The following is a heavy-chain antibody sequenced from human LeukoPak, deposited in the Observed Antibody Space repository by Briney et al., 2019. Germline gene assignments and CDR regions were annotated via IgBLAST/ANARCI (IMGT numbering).Heavy chain of an antibody. CDR3: ARDSNDSSIPCFDY. CDR2: IYYSGST. V-gene: IGHV4-59*01. J-gene: IGHJ4*02. D-gene: IGHD3-22*01. CDR1: GGSIRNYY. Sequence: KPSETLSLTCTVSGGSIRNYYWSWIRQPPGKGLEWIGYIYYSGSTNYKSSLKSRITISVDTSKNQISLKLSSVTAADTAVYYCARDSNDSSIPCFDYWGQGSLVTVSS.